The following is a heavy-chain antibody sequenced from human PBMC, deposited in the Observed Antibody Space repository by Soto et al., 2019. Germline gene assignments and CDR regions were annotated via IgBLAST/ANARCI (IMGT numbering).Heavy chain of an antibody. Sequence: VQLVESGGGLVQPGGSLRLSCATSGFILSDCAMNWVRQAPGKGLEWVSYISSSSSVIDYADSVKGRFTVCRDNASNSLYLQMNSLRAEDTAVYYCARDLSWGSNWYYYMDVWGKGTTVTVSS. CDR3: ARDLSWGSNWYYYMDV. V-gene: IGHV3-48*01. CDR2: ISSSSSVI. CDR1: GFILSDCA. D-gene: IGHD7-27*01. J-gene: IGHJ6*03.